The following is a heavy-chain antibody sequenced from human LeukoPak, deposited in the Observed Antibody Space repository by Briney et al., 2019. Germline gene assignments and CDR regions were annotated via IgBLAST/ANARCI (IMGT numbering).Heavy chain of an antibody. Sequence: ASVKVSCKVSGYTLTQLVIHWVRQAPGKGREWMGGFDPEDGETIYAQKFQDRVTMTEDTSTDTAYMELSSLRSEDTAFYYCATSSGTYFLYWGQGTLVTVS. D-gene: IGHD1-26*01. V-gene: IGHV1-24*01. CDR3: ATSSGTYFLY. CDR1: GYTLTQLV. J-gene: IGHJ4*02. CDR2: FDPEDGET.